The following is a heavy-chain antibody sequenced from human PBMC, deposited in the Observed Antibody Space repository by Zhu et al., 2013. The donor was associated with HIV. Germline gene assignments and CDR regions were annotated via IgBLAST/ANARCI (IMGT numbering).Heavy chain of an antibody. V-gene: IGHV1-3*01. J-gene: IGHJ4*02. CDR2: NNAGNGNT. Sequence: QVQLVQSGAEVKKPGASVKVSCKASGYTFTSYAMHWVRQAPGQRLEWMGWNNAGNGNTKYSQKFQGRVTITRDTSASTAYMDLSSLRSEDTAVYYCARPSYCSSTSCYIAPLDYWGQGTLVTVSS. CDR3: ARPSYCSSTSCYIAPLDY. D-gene: IGHD2-2*02. CDR1: GYTFTSYA.